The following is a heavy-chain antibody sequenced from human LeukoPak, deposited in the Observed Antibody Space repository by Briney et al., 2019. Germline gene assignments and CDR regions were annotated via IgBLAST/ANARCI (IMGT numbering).Heavy chain of an antibody. CDR1: GGSISSYY. Sequence: SETLSLTCTVSGGSISSYYWSWIRQPPGKGLEWIGYIYYSGSTNYNPSLKSRVTISVDTSKNQFSLKLSSVTAADTAVYCCARHPGYCSGGSCYFFDYWGQGTLVTVSS. CDR3: ARHPGYCSGGSCYFFDY. V-gene: IGHV4-59*08. CDR2: IYYSGST. D-gene: IGHD2-15*01. J-gene: IGHJ4*02.